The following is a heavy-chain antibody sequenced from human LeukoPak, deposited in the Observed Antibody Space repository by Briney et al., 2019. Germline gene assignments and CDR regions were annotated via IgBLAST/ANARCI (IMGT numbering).Heavy chain of an antibody. CDR2: IYYSGNT. Sequence: SETLSLTCAVSGGSMSSTSYYWGWIRQPPGKGLQWIGTIYYSGNTYYTPSLKSRVTMSVDTSKNQFSLRLSSVTAADTAVFYCARLSPYSYDSSGASADYYAMDVWGQGTTVTVSS. V-gene: IGHV4-39*01. CDR3: ARLSPYSYDSSGASADYYAMDV. D-gene: IGHD3-22*01. J-gene: IGHJ6*02. CDR1: GGSMSSTSYY.